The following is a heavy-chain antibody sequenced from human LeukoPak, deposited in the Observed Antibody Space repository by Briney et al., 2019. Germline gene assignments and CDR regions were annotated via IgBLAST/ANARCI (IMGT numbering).Heavy chain of an antibody. CDR2: IIPIFGTA. D-gene: IGHD3-9*01. CDR1: GGTFSSYA. J-gene: IGHJ4*02. CDR3: ARGSRTYYDIFGPSFAFDY. Sequence: ASVKVSCKASGGTFSSYAISWVRQAPGQGLEGMGGIIPIFGTANYAQKFQGRVTITADESTSTAYMELSSLRSEDTAVYYCARGSRTYYDIFGPSFAFDYWGQGTLVTVSS. V-gene: IGHV1-69*01.